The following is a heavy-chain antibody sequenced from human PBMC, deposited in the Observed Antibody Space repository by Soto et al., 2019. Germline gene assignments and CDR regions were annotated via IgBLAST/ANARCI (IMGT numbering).Heavy chain of an antibody. Sequence: GGSLRLSCAASGFTFSSYAMHWVRQAPGKGLEYVSAISSNGGSTYYANSVKGRFTISRDNSKNTLYLQMGSLRAEDMAVYYCASTTVVVGAFDIWGQGTMVTVSS. CDR2: ISSNGGST. CDR3: ASTTVVVGAFDI. D-gene: IGHD2-15*01. CDR1: GFTFSSYA. J-gene: IGHJ3*02. V-gene: IGHV3-64*01.